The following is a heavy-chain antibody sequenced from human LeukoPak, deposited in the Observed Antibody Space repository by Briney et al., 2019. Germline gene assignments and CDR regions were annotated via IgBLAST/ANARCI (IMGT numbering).Heavy chain of an antibody. CDR2: ISYDGSNK. Sequence: GGSLRLSCAASGFTFSSYGMHWGRQAPGKGLEWVAVISYDGSNKYYADSVKGRFTISRDNSKNTLYLQMNSLRAEDTAVYYCAKELWFGELSPEYYYYYYGMDVWGQGTTVTVSS. D-gene: IGHD3-10*01. V-gene: IGHV3-30*18. J-gene: IGHJ6*02. CDR1: GFTFSSYG. CDR3: AKELWFGELSPEYYYYYYGMDV.